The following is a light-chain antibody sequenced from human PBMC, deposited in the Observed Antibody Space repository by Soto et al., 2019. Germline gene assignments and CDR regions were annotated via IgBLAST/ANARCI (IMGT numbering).Light chain of an antibody. J-gene: IGKJ3*01. CDR1: QNIYTGY. CDR3: QQFSGSLT. Sequence: EVVLTQSPGTLSLSPGESATLSCRASQNIYTGYLAWYQQKPGQAPRLLISGASDRATGIPDRVTGSGSGTDFTLTISRLEPEDFAVYYCQQFSGSLTFGPGTKVDFK. CDR2: GAS. V-gene: IGKV3-20*01.